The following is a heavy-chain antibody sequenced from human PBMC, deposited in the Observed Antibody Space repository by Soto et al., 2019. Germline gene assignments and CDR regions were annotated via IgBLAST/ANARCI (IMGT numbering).Heavy chain of an antibody. CDR1: GGSISSYC. D-gene: IGHD6-13*01. CDR3: ARQSSSWGNWFDL. CDR2: ISYSGST. J-gene: IGHJ5*02. V-gene: IGHV4-59*08. Sequence: SETLSLPCTVSGGSISSYCWSWIRQPPGKGLEWIGYISYSGSTNYNFSLKSRVTISVDTSKNQFSLKLSSVTAADTAVYYCARQSSSWGNWFDLWGQGTLGSGSS.